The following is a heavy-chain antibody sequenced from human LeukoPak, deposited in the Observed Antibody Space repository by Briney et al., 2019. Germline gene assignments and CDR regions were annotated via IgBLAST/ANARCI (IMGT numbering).Heavy chain of an antibody. CDR2: IYTSGST. CDR1: GGSISSYY. D-gene: IGHD4-17*01. V-gene: IGHV4-4*07. J-gene: IGHJ5*02. CDR3: ARGLYGGNEALENWFDP. Sequence: SETLSLTCTVSGGSISSYYWSWIRQPAGKGLEWIGRIYTSGSTNYNPSLKSRVTMSVDTSKNQFSLKLSPVTAADTAVYYCARGLYGGNEALENWFDPWGQGTLVTVSS.